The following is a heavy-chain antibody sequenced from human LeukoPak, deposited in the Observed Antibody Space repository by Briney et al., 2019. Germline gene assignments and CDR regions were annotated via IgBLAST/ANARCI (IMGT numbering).Heavy chain of an antibody. Sequence: GGSLRLSCVASGFIFNNFWMSWVRQAPGKGLEWVAKIKYDGSEKYYVDSVRGRFTISRDNAKNSLYLQMNTLRADDTAVYYCARDGAHDYLFDYWGQGTLVTVSS. CDR2: IKYDGSEK. V-gene: IGHV3-7*03. CDR3: ARDGAHDYLFDY. CDR1: GFIFNNFW. J-gene: IGHJ4*02. D-gene: IGHD4-11*01.